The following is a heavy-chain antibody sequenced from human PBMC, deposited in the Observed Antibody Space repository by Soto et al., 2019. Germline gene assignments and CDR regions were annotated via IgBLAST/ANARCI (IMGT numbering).Heavy chain of an antibody. CDR3: ARFSSPFDP. J-gene: IGHJ5*02. CDR2: INHSGST. CDR1: GGSFSGYY. Sequence: PSETLSLTCAVYGGSFSGYYWSWIRQPPGKGLEWIGEINHSGSTNYNPSLKSRVTISVDTSKNQFSLKLSSVTAADTAVYYCARFSSPFDPWGQGTLVTVSS. V-gene: IGHV4-34*01.